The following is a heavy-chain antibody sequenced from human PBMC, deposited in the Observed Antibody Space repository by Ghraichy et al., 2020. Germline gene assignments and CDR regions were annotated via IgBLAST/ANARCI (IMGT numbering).Heavy chain of an antibody. CDR2: IYYSGST. J-gene: IGHJ3*02. CDR3: GMGWEPKGDAFDI. D-gene: IGHD1-26*01. CDR1: GGSISSSSHY. Sequence: SENLSLTCTVSGGSISSSSHYWGWIRQPPGKGLEWIGSIYYSGSTYYNPSLKSRVTISVDTSKNQFSLKLSSVTAADTAVYYCGMGWEPKGDAFDIWGQGTMVTVSS. V-gene: IGHV4-39*01.